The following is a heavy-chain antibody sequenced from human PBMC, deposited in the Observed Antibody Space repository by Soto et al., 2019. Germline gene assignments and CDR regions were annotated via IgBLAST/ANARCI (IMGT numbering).Heavy chain of an antibody. V-gene: IGHV5-51*01. Sequence: GESLKISCKGSGYSFTSYWIGWVRQMPRKGLEWMGIIYPGDSDTRYSPSFQGQVTISADKSISTAYLQWSSLKASDTAMYYCARHSGGSSRSPLLGMDVWGQGTTVTVSS. D-gene: IGHD6-13*01. CDR1: GYSFTSYW. CDR3: ARHSGGSSRSPLLGMDV. J-gene: IGHJ6*02. CDR2: IYPGDSDT.